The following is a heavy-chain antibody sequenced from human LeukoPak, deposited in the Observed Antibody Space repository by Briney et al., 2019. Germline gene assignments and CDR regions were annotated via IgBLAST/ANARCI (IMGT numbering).Heavy chain of an antibody. Sequence: GSLRLSCAASGFTLSSYWMNWVGQAPGKGLEWVANIKQDGSEKYYVDSVKGRFTISRDNAKNSLYLQMNSLRAEDTAVYYCATGRDRSQYWGQGTLVTASS. CDR1: GFTLSSYW. V-gene: IGHV3-7*03. CDR3: ATGRDRSQY. D-gene: IGHD3-22*01. CDR2: IKQDGSEK. J-gene: IGHJ4*02.